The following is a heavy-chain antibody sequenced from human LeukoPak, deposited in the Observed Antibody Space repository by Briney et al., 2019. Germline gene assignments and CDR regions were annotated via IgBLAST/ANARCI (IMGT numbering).Heavy chain of an antibody. CDR3: AREEYSSFYGMDV. J-gene: IGHJ6*02. CDR2: INPNSGGT. V-gene: IGHV1-2*02. CDR1: GYTFTGYY. D-gene: IGHD6-6*01. Sequence: GASVTVSCMASGYTFTGYYMHWVRQAPGQGLEGMGWINPNSGGTNYAQKFQGRVTMTRDTSISTAYMELSRLRSDDTAVYYCAREEYSSFYGMDVWGQGTTVTVSS.